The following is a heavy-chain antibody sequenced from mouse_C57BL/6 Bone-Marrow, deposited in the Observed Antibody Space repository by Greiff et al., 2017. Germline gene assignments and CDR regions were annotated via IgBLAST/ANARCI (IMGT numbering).Heavy chain of an antibody. Sequence: EVQVVESGGGLVQPGGSLKLSCAASGFTFSDYYMYWVRQTPEKRLEWVAYISNGGGSTYYPDTVKGRFTISRDNAKNTLYLQMSRLKSEDTAMYYCARQGLRSYWYFDVWGTGTTVTVSS. J-gene: IGHJ1*03. D-gene: IGHD2-2*01. CDR1: GFTFSDYY. V-gene: IGHV5-12*01. CDR3: ARQGLRSYWYFDV. CDR2: ISNGGGST.